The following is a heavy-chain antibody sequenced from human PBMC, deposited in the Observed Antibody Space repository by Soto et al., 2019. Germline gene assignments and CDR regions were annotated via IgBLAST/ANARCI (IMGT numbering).Heavy chain of an antibody. J-gene: IGHJ4*02. D-gene: IGHD3-3*01. CDR1: GFTFSSYA. Sequence: GGSLRLSCAASGFTFSSYAMSWVRQAPGKGLEWVSAISGSGGSTYYTDSVKGRFTISRDNSKNTLYLQMNSLRAEDTAVYYCAKGSFGVVIYFDYWGQGTLVTVSS. V-gene: IGHV3-23*01. CDR2: ISGSGGST. CDR3: AKGSFGVVIYFDY.